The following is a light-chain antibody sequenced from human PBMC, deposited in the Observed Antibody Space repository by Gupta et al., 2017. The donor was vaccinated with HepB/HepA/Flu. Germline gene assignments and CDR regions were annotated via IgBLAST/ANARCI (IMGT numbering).Light chain of an antibody. CDR1: SSNVGGNN. Sequence: QSVLTQSTSVSGTPGQRVTISCSGSSSNVGGNNVNWYQQLPGAAPKLLIYYNDERPSGVPDRISGSKSGTSASLAISGLQSEDEADYYCAAWDTSLNVVVFGGGTKLTVL. J-gene: IGLJ2*01. CDR3: AAWDTSLNVVV. V-gene: IGLV1-44*01. CDR2: YND.